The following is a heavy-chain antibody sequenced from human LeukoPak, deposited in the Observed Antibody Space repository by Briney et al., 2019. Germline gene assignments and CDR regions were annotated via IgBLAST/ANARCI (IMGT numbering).Heavy chain of an antibody. D-gene: IGHD5-18*01. V-gene: IGHV4-39*01. Sequence: PSETLSLTCTVSGGSISSRRNYWGWISQPPGKGLEWIGSLYYSGSTYYNPSLKSRVTISVDTSKNQLSLKLSSVTAADTAVYYCARHGERGYSYGHDYWGQGTLVTVSS. CDR1: GGSISSRRNY. CDR2: LYYSGST. J-gene: IGHJ4*02. CDR3: ARHGERGYSYGHDY.